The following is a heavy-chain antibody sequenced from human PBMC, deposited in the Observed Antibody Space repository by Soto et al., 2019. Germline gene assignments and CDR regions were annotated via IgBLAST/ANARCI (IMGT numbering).Heavy chain of an antibody. Sequence: QVQLVESGGGVVQPGKSLRLSCAASGFAFNTYGMHWVRQAPGKGLEWVAVISNDGSNKDYVDSVKGRFTISRDNSKNTLYLQMNSLRAEDTAVYYCAKDLGWVRLQNYFDYWGQGTLVTVSS. CDR3: AKDLGWVRLQNYFDY. D-gene: IGHD5-12*01. V-gene: IGHV3-30*18. J-gene: IGHJ4*02. CDR1: GFAFNTYG. CDR2: ISNDGSNK.